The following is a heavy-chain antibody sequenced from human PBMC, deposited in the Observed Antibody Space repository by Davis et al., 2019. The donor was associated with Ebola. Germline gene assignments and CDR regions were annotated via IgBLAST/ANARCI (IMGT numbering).Heavy chain of an antibody. CDR3: ASQYCSGTRCYTDAFDI. D-gene: IGHD2-2*02. Sequence: PGGFLRLSCAASGLSFSSYWMSWVRQAPGKGLEWVANIKQDGSDKYYVGSVKGRFTISRDNARNSVYLQMNSLRAEDTAVYYCASQYCSGTRCYTDAFDIWGQGTMVTVSS. CDR1: GLSFSSYW. CDR2: IKQDGSDK. J-gene: IGHJ3*02. V-gene: IGHV3-7*01.